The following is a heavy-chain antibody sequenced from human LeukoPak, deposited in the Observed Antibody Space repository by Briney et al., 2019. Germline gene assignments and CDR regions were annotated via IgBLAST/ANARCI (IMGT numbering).Heavy chain of an antibody. J-gene: IGHJ4*02. CDR3: TRSEYTYYYDGSGYLIDY. Sequence: PGGSLRLSCTASGFTFGDYALTWVRQAPGKGLEWLGFIRSKTYGGTTELAASVAGRFTISRDDSKSIAYLQMNSLKTEDTAVYYCTRSEYTYYYDGSGYLIDYWGQGTLSPSPQ. V-gene: IGHV3-49*04. CDR1: GFTFGDYA. CDR2: IRSKTYGGTT. D-gene: IGHD3-22*01.